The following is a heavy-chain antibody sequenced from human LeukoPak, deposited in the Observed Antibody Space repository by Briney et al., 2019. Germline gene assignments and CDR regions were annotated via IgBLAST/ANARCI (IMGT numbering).Heavy chain of an antibody. D-gene: IGHD5-24*01. J-gene: IGHJ4*02. Sequence: SVKVSCKASGGTFSSYAISWVRQAPGQGLEWMGGIIPIFGTANYAQKFQGRVTMTRDTSTSTVYMELSSLRSEDTAVYYCASRDGYNWDYWGQGTLVTVSS. CDR3: ASRDGYNWDY. CDR1: GGTFSSYA. V-gene: IGHV1-69*05. CDR2: IIPIFGTA.